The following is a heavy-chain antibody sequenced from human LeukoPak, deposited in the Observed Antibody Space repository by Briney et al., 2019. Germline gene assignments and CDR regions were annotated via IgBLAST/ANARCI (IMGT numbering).Heavy chain of an antibody. CDR2: IYSSGST. D-gene: IGHD3-10*01. Sequence: SETLSLTCSVSGGSISSYYWSWIRQPAGKGLEWIGRIYSSGSTNYNPSLKTRVTLSLDASKNQFSLNLTTVTAADTAVYYCARTSARGAQFDYWGQGTLVTVSS. J-gene: IGHJ4*02. V-gene: IGHV4-4*07. CDR3: ARTSARGAQFDY. CDR1: GGSISSYY.